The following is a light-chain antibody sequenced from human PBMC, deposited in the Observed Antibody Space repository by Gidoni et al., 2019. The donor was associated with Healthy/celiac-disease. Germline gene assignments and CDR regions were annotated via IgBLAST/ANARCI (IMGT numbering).Light chain of an antibody. CDR3: QQYGSSPLT. J-gene: IGKJ4*02. V-gene: IGKV3-20*01. Sequence: CRASQSVSSSYLAWYQQKPGQAPRLLIYGASSRATGIPDRFSGSGSGTDFTLTISRLEPEDFAVYYCQQYGSSPLTFXGXTKVXIK. CDR1: QSVSSSY. CDR2: GAS.